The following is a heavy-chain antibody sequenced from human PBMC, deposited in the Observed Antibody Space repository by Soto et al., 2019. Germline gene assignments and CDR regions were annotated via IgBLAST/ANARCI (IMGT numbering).Heavy chain of an antibody. CDR1: VFTFSDYY. CDR2: ISISGSTI. V-gene: IGHV3-11*01. J-gene: IGHJ5*02. D-gene: IGHD6-6*01. Sequence: GGSLRLSCAASVFTFSDYYMSLIRQAPGKGLECVSYISISGSTIYYADSVKGRFTISRDNAKNSLYLQMKSLRAEDTAVYYCERTTSGSSSFDPWGQGTLVTVSS. CDR3: ERTTSGSSSFDP.